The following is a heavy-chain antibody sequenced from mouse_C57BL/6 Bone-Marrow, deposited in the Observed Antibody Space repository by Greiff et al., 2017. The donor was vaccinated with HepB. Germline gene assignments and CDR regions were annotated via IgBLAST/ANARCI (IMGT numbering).Heavy chain of an antibody. CDR2: IYPGDGDT. Sequence: QVQLQQSGPELVKPGASVKISCKASGYAFSSSWMNWVKQRPGKGLEWIGRIYPGDGDTNYNGKFKGKATLTADKSSSTAYMQLSSLTSEDSAVYCCERRRRSSIDYWGQGTSVTVSS. CDR3: ERRRRSSIDY. CDR1: GYAFSSSW. J-gene: IGHJ4*01. V-gene: IGHV1-82*01. D-gene: IGHD1-1*01.